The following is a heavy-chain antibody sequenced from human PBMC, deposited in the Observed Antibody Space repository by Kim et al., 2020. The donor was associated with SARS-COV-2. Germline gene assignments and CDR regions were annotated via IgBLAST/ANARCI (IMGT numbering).Heavy chain of an antibody. V-gene: IGHV6-1*01. Sequence: DYAVSVKSRITINPDTSKNQFSLQLNSVTPEDTAVYYCAREGLPYYFDYWGQGTLVTVSS. CDR3: AREGLPYYFDY. J-gene: IGHJ4*02.